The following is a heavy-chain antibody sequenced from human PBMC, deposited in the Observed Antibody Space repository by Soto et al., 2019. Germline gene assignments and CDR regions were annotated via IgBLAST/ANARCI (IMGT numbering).Heavy chain of an antibody. CDR2: INPNSGGT. V-gene: IGHV1-2*04. CDR1: GYTFTGYY. D-gene: IGHD2-21*02. J-gene: IGHJ4*02. Sequence: ASVKVSCKASGYTFTGYYMHWVRQAPGQGLEWMGWINPNSGGTNYAQKLQGWVTMTRDTSISTAYMELSRLRSEDTALYFCATSYCGGDCYYDLFDYWGQGALVTVSS. CDR3: ATSYCGGDCYYDLFDY.